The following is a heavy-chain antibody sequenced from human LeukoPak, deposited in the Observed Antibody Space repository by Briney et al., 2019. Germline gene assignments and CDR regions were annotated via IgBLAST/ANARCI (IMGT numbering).Heavy chain of an antibody. D-gene: IGHD3-10*01. CDR3: AKDKFPLTMVRGGLRAFDI. CDR1: GFTFDDYA. V-gene: IGHV3-9*03. Sequence: PGRSLRLSCAASGFTFDDYAMHWVRQAPGKGLEWVSGISWNSGSIGYADSVKGRFTISRDNAKNSLYLQMNSLRAEDMALYYCAKDKFPLTMVRGGLRAFDIWGQGTMVTVSS. J-gene: IGHJ3*02. CDR2: ISWNSGSI.